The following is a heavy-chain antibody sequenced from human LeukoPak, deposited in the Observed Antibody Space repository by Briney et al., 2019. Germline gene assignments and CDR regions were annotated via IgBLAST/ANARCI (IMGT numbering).Heavy chain of an antibody. CDR1: GYTFTGYY. Sequence: ASVKVSCEASGYTFTGYYMHWVRQAPGEGLEWMGWINPNSGDTNYAQKFQGRVTMTRDTSISTAYMELSRLRSDDTAVYFCVRVRETAMITLDYWGQGTLVTVSS. CDR3: VRVRETAMITLDY. D-gene: IGHD5-18*01. CDR2: INPNSGDT. V-gene: IGHV1-2*02. J-gene: IGHJ4*02.